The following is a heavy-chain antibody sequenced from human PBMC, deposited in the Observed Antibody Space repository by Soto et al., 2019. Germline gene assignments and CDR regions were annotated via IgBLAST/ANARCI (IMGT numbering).Heavy chain of an antibody. V-gene: IGHV4-34*01. CDR2: INHSGST. CDR1: GGSFSGYY. D-gene: IGHD2-15*01. J-gene: IGHJ6*03. CDR3: AITSAATPASPVYYYMDV. Sequence: SETLSLTCAVYGGSFSGYYWSWIRQPPGKGLEWIGEINHSGSTNYNPSLKSRVTISVDTSKNQFSLKLSSVTAADTAVYYCAITSAATPASPVYYYMDVWGKGTTVTV.